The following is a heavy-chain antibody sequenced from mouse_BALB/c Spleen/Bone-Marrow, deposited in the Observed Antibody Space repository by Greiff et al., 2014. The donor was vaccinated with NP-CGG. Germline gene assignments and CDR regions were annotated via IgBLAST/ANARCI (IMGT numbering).Heavy chain of an antibody. CDR3: TRGGNWDDFDY. V-gene: IGHV5-17*02. Sequence: DVMLVESGGGLVQPGGSRKLSCAASGFTFSSFGMHWVRQTPEKGLEWVAYISSGSSTIYYADTVKGRFTISRDNPKNTLFLQVTSLRSEDTAMYYCTRGGNWDDFDYWGQGTTPTVSS. CDR1: GFTFSSFG. D-gene: IGHD4-1*01. CDR2: ISSGSSTI. J-gene: IGHJ2*01.